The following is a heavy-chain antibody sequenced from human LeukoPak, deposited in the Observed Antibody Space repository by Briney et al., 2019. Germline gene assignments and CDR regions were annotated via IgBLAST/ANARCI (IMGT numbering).Heavy chain of an antibody. D-gene: IGHD2-15*01. J-gene: IGHJ4*02. CDR3: ARVNEESGGSYNFDY. CDR2: INPNSGGT. V-gene: IGHV1-2*02. CDR1: GYTFTGYY. Sequence: ASVKVSCKASGYTFTGYYMHWVRQAPGQGLEWMGWINPNSGGTNYAQKFQGRVTMTRDTSISTAYMELSRLRSDDTAVYYCARVNEESGGSYNFDYWGQGTLVTVSS.